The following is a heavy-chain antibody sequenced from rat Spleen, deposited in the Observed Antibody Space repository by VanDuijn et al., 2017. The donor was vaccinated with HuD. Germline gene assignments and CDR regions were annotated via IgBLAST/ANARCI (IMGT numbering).Heavy chain of an antibody. CDR2: IWGDGTT. CDR3: ARGPPTDYYYAYWFAY. D-gene: IGHD1-6*01. CDR1: GFSLTTYN. Sequence: QVQLKESGPDLMQPTQTLSLSCTVAGFSLTTYNVHWLRQPPGKGLEWMGLIWGDGTTAYNSALKSRLSISRDTSKSQVFLKMSRLKTEDTATYYCARGPPTDYYYAYWFAYWGQGTLVTVSS. J-gene: IGHJ3*01. V-gene: IGHV2-32*01.